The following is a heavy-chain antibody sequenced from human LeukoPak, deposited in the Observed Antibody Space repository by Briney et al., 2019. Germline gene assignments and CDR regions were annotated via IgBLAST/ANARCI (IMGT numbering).Heavy chain of an antibody. Sequence: PGGSLRLSCAASGFTFSNYFMHWVRQAPGKGLEWVADIASDGSHTFYVESVKGRFTISRDNSKNTLYLQMNSLRAEDTAVYFCARERQDTVIPSGAFDIWGQGTMVTVSS. D-gene: IGHD2-21*02. V-gene: IGHV3-30*04. CDR3: ARERQDTVIPSGAFDI. CDR2: IASDGSHT. CDR1: GFTFSNYF. J-gene: IGHJ3*02.